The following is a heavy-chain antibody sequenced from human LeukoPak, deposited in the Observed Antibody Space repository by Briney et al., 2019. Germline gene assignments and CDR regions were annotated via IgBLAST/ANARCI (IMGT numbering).Heavy chain of an antibody. Sequence: SETLSLTCTVSGGSISSSSYYWGWIRQPPGKGLEWIGSIYYSGSTNYNPSLKSRVTISVDTSKNQFSLKLSSVTAADTAVYYCARDYSSSSYYYYGMDVWGQGTTVTVSS. V-gene: IGHV4-39*07. J-gene: IGHJ6*02. D-gene: IGHD6-6*01. CDR2: IYYSGST. CDR3: ARDYSSSSYYYYGMDV. CDR1: GGSISSSSYY.